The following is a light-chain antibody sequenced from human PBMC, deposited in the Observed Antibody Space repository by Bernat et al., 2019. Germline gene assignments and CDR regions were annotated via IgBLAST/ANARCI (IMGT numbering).Light chain of an antibody. CDR2: DAS. CDR1: QSVSIY. V-gene: IGKV3-11*01. CDR3: QHRSNWPLT. J-gene: IGKJ4*01. Sequence: VLTQSPATLSLSPGERATLSCRASQSVSIYLAWYQQKLGQAPRLLIYDASDRATGLPARFSGSGSGTDFTLTISSLEPEDFAVYYCQHRSNWPLTFGGGTKVELK.